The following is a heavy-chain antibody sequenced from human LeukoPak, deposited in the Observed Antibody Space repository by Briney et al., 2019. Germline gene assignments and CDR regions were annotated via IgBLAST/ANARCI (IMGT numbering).Heavy chain of an antibody. CDR1: GGSISSYD. J-gene: IGHJ4*02. V-gene: IGHV4-59*01. CDR2: IYYSGSN. CDR3: ARARDYFDY. Sequence: SETLSLTCTVSGGSISSYDWSWIRQPPGKGLEWVGYIYYSGSNNYNPSLKSRVTILVDPSKNQFSLNLSSVNAADTAVYYCARARDYFDYWGEGTLVSVS.